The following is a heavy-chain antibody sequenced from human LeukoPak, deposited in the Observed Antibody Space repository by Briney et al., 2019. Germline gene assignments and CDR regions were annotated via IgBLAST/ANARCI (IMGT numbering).Heavy chain of an antibody. V-gene: IGHV4-59*01. CDR2: IYYSGST. CDR1: GGSISSYY. D-gene: IGHD2/OR15-2a*01. J-gene: IGHJ4*02. CDR3: ARGSTSKRGPFDC. Sequence: SETLSLTCTVSGGSISSYYWSWIRQPPGKGLEWIGYIYYSGSTNYNPSLKSRVTISVDTSKNQFSLKLSSVTAADTAVYYCARGSTSKRGPFDCWGQGTLVTVSS.